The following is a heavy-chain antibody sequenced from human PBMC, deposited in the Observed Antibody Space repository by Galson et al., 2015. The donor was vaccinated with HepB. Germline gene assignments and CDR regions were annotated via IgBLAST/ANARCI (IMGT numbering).Heavy chain of an antibody. CDR3: ASILNSSGWFNDAFDI. J-gene: IGHJ3*02. CDR1: GFTFSSYE. D-gene: IGHD6-19*01. V-gene: IGHV3-48*03. CDR2: ISSSGSTI. Sequence: SLRLSCAASGFTFSSYEMNWVRQAPGKGLEWVSYISSSGSTIYYADSVKGRFTISRDNAKNSLYLQMNSLRAEDTAVYYCASILNSSGWFNDAFDIWGQGTMVTVSS.